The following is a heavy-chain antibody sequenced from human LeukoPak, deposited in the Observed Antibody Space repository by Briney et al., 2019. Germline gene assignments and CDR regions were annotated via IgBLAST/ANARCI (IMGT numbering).Heavy chain of an antibody. D-gene: IGHD3-22*01. CDR3: AKWSKVVVIDDAFDI. V-gene: IGHV3-23*01. Sequence: PGGSLRLSCAASGLTFSTYAMSWVPQAPGKGLEWVSAISGSGASTYYADSVKGRFTISRDNSKNTLYLQMNSLRAEDTAVYYCAKWSKVVVIDDAFDIWGQGTMVTVSS. CDR2: ISGSGAST. J-gene: IGHJ3*02. CDR1: GLTFSTYA.